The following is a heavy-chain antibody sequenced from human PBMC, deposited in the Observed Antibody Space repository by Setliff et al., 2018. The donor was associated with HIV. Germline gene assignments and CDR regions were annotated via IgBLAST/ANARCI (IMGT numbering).Heavy chain of an antibody. CDR1: GGSISSGSYY. V-gene: IGHV4-61*02. J-gene: IGHJ4*02. CDR2: IYTSGTT. D-gene: IGHD3-22*01. CDR3: ARDSGYHNGLDY. Sequence: SETLSLTCTVSGGSISSGSYYWIWIRQPAGGGLEWIGRIYTSGTTNYNPSLKSRVTISVDTSKNQFSLKLSSVTAADTAMDYCARDSGYHNGLDYWGQGSLVTVSS.